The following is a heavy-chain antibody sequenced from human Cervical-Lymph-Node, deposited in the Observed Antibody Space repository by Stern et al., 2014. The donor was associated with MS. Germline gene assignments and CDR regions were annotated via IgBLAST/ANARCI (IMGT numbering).Heavy chain of an antibody. Sequence: QVQLVESGGGVVQPGRSLRLSCAASGFTFRSYGMHWARQAPGKGLEWVSVISYDGSIKYYADSVKGRFTISRDNSKNTVYLQMNSLTAEDTAVYYCAKERDSSAYYVTNEYWGQGTLVTVSS. CDR3: AKERDSSAYYVTNEY. J-gene: IGHJ4*02. V-gene: IGHV3-30*18. D-gene: IGHD3-22*01. CDR2: ISYDGSIK. CDR1: GFTFRSYG.